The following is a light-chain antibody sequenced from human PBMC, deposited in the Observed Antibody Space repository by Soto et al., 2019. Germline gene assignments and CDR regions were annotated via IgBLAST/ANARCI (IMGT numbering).Light chain of an antibody. CDR3: SSHTTSNTRV. CDR1: SSDVGAYDF. V-gene: IGLV2-14*03. Sequence: QSALTQPASVSGSPGQSIAISCTGTSSDVGAYDFVSWYQQHPDKAPKLLIYEVSNRPSGVSDRLSGSKSVNTSTLTFSGLLAEDEADYYCSSHTTSNTRVFGTGTKVTVL. J-gene: IGLJ1*01. CDR2: EVS.